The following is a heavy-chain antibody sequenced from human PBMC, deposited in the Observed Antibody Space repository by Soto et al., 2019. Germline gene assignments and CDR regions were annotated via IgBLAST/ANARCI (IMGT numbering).Heavy chain of an antibody. CDR3: AKDGGSWADILTGYRYAEYFQH. CDR1: GFTFSSYA. J-gene: IGHJ1*01. D-gene: IGHD3-9*01. Sequence: EVQLLESGGGLVQPGGSLRLSCAASGFTFSSYAMSWVRQAPGKGLEWVSAISGSGGSTYYADSVKGRFTISRDNSKNTLYLQINSLRAEDTAVYYCAKDGGSWADILTGYRYAEYFQHWGQGTLVTVSS. CDR2: ISGSGGST. V-gene: IGHV3-23*01.